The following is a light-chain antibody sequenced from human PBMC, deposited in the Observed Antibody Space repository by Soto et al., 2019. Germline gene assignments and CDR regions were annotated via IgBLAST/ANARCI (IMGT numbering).Light chain of an antibody. CDR3: QQSSSSPLT. V-gene: IGKV1-39*01. CDR1: ESISSY. J-gene: IGKJ4*01. Sequence: DIQMTQSPSSLSASVGDRVTITCRASESISSYLNWYQQKAGRAPKVLIYAASTLESGVPARFSGSGSGTDFTPTISNLQPDDFATYYCQQSSSSPLTFGGGTKVDIK. CDR2: AAS.